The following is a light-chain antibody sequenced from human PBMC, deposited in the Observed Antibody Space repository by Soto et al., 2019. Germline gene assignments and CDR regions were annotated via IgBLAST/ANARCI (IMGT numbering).Light chain of an antibody. J-gene: IGLJ3*02. CDR1: SSNIGSNS. CDR3: ASWDDSLNGWV. CDR2: ANN. Sequence: QSVLTQSPSASGTPGQRVTISCSGSSSNIGSNSVNWFQQLPGTAPKLVIHANNQRPSGVPDRFSGSKSGTSASLAISGLQSEDEADYYCASWDDSLNGWVFGGGTKLTVL. V-gene: IGLV1-44*01.